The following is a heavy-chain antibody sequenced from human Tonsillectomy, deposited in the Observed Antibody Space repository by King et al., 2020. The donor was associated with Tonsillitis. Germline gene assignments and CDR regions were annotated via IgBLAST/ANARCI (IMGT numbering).Heavy chain of an antibody. V-gene: IGHV3-64D*06. Sequence: VQLVESGGGLVQPGGSLRLSCSASGFTFYTYAMHWVRQAPGKGPEYLSVISKSGDETFYADSVRGRFTISRDNSKNTVYLQMNSLRPEDTAVYYCVRDWRGVNMFDYWGQGTLVTVSS. CDR2: ISKSGDET. J-gene: IGHJ4*02. CDR1: GFTFYTYA. CDR3: VRDWRGVNMFDY. D-gene: IGHD3-10*01.